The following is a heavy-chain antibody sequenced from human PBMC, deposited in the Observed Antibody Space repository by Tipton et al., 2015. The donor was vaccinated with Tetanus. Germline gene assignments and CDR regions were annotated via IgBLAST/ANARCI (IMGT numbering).Heavy chain of an antibody. Sequence: SLRLSCAASGFPVSGNYMSWVRQAPGKGLEWVSHIYSGGVAYYADSVKGRFIISRDSSKNTLFLQMNSLRAEDTAVYYCARSLGLDHFYALDVWGQGSPVTVSS. CDR2: IYSGGVA. CDR1: GFPVSGNY. D-gene: IGHD7-27*01. J-gene: IGHJ6*02. V-gene: IGHV3-53*01. CDR3: ARSLGLDHFYALDV.